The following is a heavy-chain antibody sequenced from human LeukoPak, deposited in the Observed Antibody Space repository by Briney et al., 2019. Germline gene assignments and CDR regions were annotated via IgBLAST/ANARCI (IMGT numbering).Heavy chain of an antibody. J-gene: IGHJ5*02. Sequence: GGSLRLSCAASGFTFSSYAVNWVRQAPGKGLEWVSTISSSGDNTYYADSVKGRFTISRDNSKNTLYLQMNSLRAEDTAVYYCAKAVVPPANWFDPWGQGTLVTVSS. D-gene: IGHD2-2*01. CDR1: GFTFSSYA. V-gene: IGHV3-23*01. CDR2: ISSSGDNT. CDR3: AKAVVPPANWFDP.